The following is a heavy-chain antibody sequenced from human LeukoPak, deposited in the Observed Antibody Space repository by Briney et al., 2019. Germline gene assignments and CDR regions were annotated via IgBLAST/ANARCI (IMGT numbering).Heavy chain of an antibody. D-gene: IGHD3-22*01. CDR1: GGSISSSSYY. V-gene: IGHV4-39*01. J-gene: IGHJ4*02. CDR2: IYYSGST. Sequence: SETLSLTCTVSGGSISSSSYYWGWIRQPPGKGLERIGSIYYSGSTYYNSSLKSRITISVDTSKNQFSLKLTSVTAADTAVYYCASDRSGLSFCFWGQGTLVTVSS. CDR3: ASDRSGLSFCF.